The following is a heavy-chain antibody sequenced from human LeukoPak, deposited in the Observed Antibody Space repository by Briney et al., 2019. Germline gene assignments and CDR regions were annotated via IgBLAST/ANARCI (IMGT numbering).Heavy chain of an antibody. D-gene: IGHD6-13*01. Sequence: GSLRLSCAVSGFTFSSSAMSWVRQAPGKGLEWVSVISASGRTTYYADSVEGRFTISRDNSKNTLYLQMITLRADDTALYYCAKAMDSSSWYHDYWGQGTLVTVSS. CDR1: GFTFSSSA. J-gene: IGHJ4*02. CDR3: AKAMDSSSWYHDY. CDR2: ISASGRTT. V-gene: IGHV3-23*01.